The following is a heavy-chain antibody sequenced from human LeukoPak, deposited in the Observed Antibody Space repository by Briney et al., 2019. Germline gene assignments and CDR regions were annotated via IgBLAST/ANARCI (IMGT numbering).Heavy chain of an antibody. CDR3: ARLVAVAGTGWFDP. J-gene: IGHJ5*02. CDR1: GGSISSYY. V-gene: IGHV4-59*08. CDR2: IYYSGST. Sequence: SETLSLTCTVSGGSISSYYWSWIRQPPGKGLEWIGYIYYSGSTNYNPSLKSRVTIPVDTSKNQFSLKLSSVTAADTAVYYCARLVAVAGTGWFDPWGQGTLVTVSS. D-gene: IGHD6-19*01.